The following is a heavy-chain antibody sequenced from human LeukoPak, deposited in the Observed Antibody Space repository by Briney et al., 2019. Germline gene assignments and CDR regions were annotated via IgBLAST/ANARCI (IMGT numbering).Heavy chain of an antibody. D-gene: IGHD6-19*01. V-gene: IGHV3-30*02. Sequence: QSGGSLRLSCAASGFTFSSYSMNWVRQAPGKGLEWVAFIRYDGNNKHYADSVKGRFTISRDNSKNTLILQMNSLRPEDTAVYYCAREYSSGWYGAFDIWGQGTMVTVSS. J-gene: IGHJ3*02. CDR2: IRYDGNNK. CDR3: AREYSSGWYGAFDI. CDR1: GFTFSSYS.